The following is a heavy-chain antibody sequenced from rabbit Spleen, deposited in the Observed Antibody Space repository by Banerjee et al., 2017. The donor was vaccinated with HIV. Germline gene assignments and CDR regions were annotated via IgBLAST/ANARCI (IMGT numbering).Heavy chain of an antibody. CDR2: IYGGSDTT. J-gene: IGHJ6*01. CDR3: ARDTSSSFSSYGMDL. D-gene: IGHD1-1*01. CDR1: GFDFSTYG. V-gene: IGHV1S45*01. Sequence: QEQLVESGGGLVQPGGSLKLTCTVSGFDFSTYGVSWVRQAPGKGLEWIGCIYGGSDTTWYASWAKGRFTISKTSSTTVTLQMTSLTAADTATYFCARDTSSSFSSYGMDLWGPGTLVTVS.